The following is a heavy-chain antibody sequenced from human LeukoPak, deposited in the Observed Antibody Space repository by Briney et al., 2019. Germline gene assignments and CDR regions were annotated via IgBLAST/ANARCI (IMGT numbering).Heavy chain of an antibody. CDR1: GGSISSSSYY. D-gene: IGHD3-10*01. Sequence: SETLSLTCTVSGGSISSSSYYWSWIRQPAGKGLEWIGRIYTSESTNYNPSLKSRVTISLGTSKNQFSPKLSSVTAADTAVYYCARERPRPYGTDYWGQGTLVTVSS. CDR3: ARERPRPYGTDY. V-gene: IGHV4-61*02. CDR2: IYTSEST. J-gene: IGHJ4*02.